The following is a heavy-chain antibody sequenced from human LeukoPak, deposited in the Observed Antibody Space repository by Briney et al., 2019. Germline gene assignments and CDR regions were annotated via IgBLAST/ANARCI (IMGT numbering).Heavy chain of an antibody. D-gene: IGHD3-10*01. CDR2: ISGSGGST. J-gene: IGHJ5*02. Sequence: GGSLRLSCAASGFTFSSYGMSWVRQAPGKGLEWVSAISGSGGSTYYADSVKGRFTISRDNSKNTLYLQMNSLRAEDTAVYYCAKVWYYYGSGSKTWGQGTLVTVSS. CDR1: GFTFSSYG. V-gene: IGHV3-23*01. CDR3: AKVWYYYGSGSKT.